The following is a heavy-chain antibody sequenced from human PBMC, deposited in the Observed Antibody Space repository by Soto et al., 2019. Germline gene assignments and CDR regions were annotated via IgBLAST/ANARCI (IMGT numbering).Heavy chain of an antibody. CDR1: GFKFSNYA. CDR2: ISATGGGT. J-gene: IGHJ4*02. D-gene: IGHD3-16*01. CDR3: AKDRRAGGNSAFYFDF. Sequence: LRLSCSASGFKFSNYAMSWVRQAPGKGLEWVSLISATGGGTYYADSVKGRFTISRDNSHNTLYLQVHSLTAEDTAVYYCAKDRRAGGNSAFYFDFWGQGAQVTVSS. V-gene: IGHV3-23*01.